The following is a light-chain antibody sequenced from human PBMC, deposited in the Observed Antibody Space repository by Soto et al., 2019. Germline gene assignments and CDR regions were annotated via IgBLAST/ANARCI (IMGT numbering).Light chain of an antibody. CDR3: QQFNSYPWT. CDR1: QSIGSW. CDR2: KAS. V-gene: IGKV1-5*03. J-gene: IGKJ1*01. Sequence: GDRFTITCRASQSIGSWLAWYQQKPGKAPNLLIYKASSLESGVPSRFSGSGSGTEFTVTISSLQPEDFATYYCQQFNSYPWTFGQGTKVDIK.